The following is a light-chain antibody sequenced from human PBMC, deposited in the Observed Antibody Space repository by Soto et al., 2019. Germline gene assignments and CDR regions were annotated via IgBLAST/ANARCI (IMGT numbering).Light chain of an antibody. V-gene: IGKV3-15*01. Sequence: ELVMTQSPATLSVAPGERATLSCRASQSISTFLAWYQQKPGQAPRLLIYGASTRATGIPARFSGSGSGTEFTLTISSLESEDSAVYYCKQYSSWNPWTVGQGTKVDSK. CDR2: GAS. CDR1: QSISTF. CDR3: KQYSSWNPWT. J-gene: IGKJ1*01.